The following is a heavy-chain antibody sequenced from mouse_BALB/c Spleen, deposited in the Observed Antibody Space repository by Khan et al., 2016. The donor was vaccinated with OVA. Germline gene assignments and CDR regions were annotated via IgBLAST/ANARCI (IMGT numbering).Heavy chain of an antibody. Sequence: VQLLETGPGLVAPSQSLSITCTVSGFSLTSYAVHWVRQPPGKGLEWLGVIWTGGSTNYNSALMSRLSISKDNSKSQVFLKMNSLQTDDTAMYYCARAYGTNYWYFDVWGARTTVTVSS. CDR2: IWTGGST. CDR1: GFSLTSYA. J-gene: IGHJ1*01. V-gene: IGHV2-9*02. CDR3: ARAYGTNYWYFDV. D-gene: IGHD2-1*01.